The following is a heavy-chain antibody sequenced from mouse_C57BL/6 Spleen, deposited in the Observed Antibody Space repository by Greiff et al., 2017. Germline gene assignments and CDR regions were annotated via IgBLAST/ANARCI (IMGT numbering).Heavy chain of an antibody. J-gene: IGHJ1*03. CDR2: ISSGGDYI. CDR3: TRNGYDWYFDV. D-gene: IGHD2-2*01. Sequence: EVKVVESGEGLVKPGGSLKLSCAASGFTFSGYAMSWVRQTPEKRLAWVAYISSGGDYIYYADTVKGRFTISRDNARNTLYLQMSSLKSEDTAMYYCTRNGYDWYFDVWGTGTTVTVSS. CDR1: GFTFSGYA. V-gene: IGHV5-9-1*02.